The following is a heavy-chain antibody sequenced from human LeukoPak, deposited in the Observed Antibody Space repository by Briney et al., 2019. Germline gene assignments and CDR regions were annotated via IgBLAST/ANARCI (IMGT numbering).Heavy chain of an antibody. CDR3: ARERARYGSGSYYSY. Sequence: ASVKVSRKASGYTFTGYYMHWVRQAPGQGLEWMGRINPNSGGTNYAQKFQGRVTMTRDTSISTAYMELSRLRSDDTAVYYCARERARYGSGSYYSYWGQGTLVTVSS. J-gene: IGHJ4*02. V-gene: IGHV1-2*06. D-gene: IGHD3-10*01. CDR2: INPNSGGT. CDR1: GYTFTGYY.